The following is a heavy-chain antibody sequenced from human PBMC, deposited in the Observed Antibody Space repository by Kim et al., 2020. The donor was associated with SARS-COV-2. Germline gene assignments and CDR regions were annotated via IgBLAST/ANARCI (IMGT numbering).Heavy chain of an antibody. J-gene: IGHJ4*02. CDR1: SFTFGHFA. V-gene: IGHV3-23*01. CDR3: AKDLKLGFDS. CDR2: IRDSGDST. D-gene: IGHD6-13*01. Sequence: GGSLRLSCAASSFTFGHFAMNWVRQAPGKGLEWISSIRDSGDSTYYADSVKGRFTISRDNSKNTLFLQMNSLRADDTAMYYCAKDLKLGFDSWGQGTRVTVSA.